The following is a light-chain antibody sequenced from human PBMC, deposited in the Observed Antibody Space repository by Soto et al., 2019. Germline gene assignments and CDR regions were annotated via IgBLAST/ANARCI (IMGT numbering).Light chain of an antibody. CDR3: RTYTTTGSSI. CDR1: TDDVGSTDS. J-gene: IGLJ6*01. CDR2: EVK. V-gene: IGLV2-14*01. Sequence: QSALTQPASVSRSPGQSITITCSGTTDDVGSTDSVSWYQHHPGEAPRLVIYEVKNRPSGVPGRFSGSKSVNTASLSISGHQPEDEPDYYCRTYTTTGSSIFGSGTKVTVL.